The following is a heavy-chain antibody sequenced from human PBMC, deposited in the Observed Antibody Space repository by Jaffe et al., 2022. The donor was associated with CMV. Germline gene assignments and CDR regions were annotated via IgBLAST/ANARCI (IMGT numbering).Heavy chain of an antibody. CDR3: ARDRGCSTVNCLSEYFYYYGMDV. CDR1: GYTFIGYY. V-gene: IGHV1-2*02. J-gene: IGHJ6*02. Sequence: QVQLVQSGAEVKKPGASVKVSCKASGYTFIGYYFHWVRQAPGQGLEWMGWINPNTGGTNYAQEFQGRVTMTRDTFISTTYMELSRLRSDDTAVYYCARDRGCSTVNCLSEYFYYYGMDVWGQGTTVTVSS. D-gene: IGHD2-8*02. CDR2: INPNTGGT.